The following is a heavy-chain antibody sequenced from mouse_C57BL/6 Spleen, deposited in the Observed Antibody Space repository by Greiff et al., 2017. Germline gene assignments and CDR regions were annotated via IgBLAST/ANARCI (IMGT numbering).Heavy chain of an antibody. Sequence: VQLQQSGPGLVAPSQSLSITCTVSGFSLTSYGVSWVRQPPGKGLEWLGVIWGDGSTTYHSALITRRSISKHNSESQVCLKLNRLQTDDTATYYGAFRYDGYYEAESGFAYWGQGTLVTVSA. CDR2: IWGDGST. CDR1: GFSLTSYG. J-gene: IGHJ3*01. V-gene: IGHV2-3*01. CDR3: AFRYDGYYEAESGFAY. D-gene: IGHD2-3*01.